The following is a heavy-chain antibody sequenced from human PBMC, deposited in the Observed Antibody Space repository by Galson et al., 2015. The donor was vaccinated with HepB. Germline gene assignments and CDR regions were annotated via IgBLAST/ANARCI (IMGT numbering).Heavy chain of an antibody. CDR1: GGSINSGGYY. CDR3: AREQGDY. V-gene: IGHV4-31*03. CDR2: IYYSGTT. J-gene: IGHJ4*02. Sequence: TLSLTCTVSGGSINSGGYYWTWIRQHPGKGLEWIGFIYYSGTTYYNPSLKSRVTISVDTSKNQFSLGLNSVTAADTAVYYCAREQGDYWGQGTLVTVSS.